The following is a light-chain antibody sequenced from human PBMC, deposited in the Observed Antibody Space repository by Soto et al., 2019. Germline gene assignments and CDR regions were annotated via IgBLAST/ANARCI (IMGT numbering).Light chain of an antibody. CDR1: GGDFGSSTY. Sequence: QSALIQPASVSGSPGQSLIISCTGTGGDFGSSTYVSWYQQHSDKAPKVVIYEVNKRPSGVSSRFSGAKSGSTASLTISGLQGVDEATYFCSSYTTTNSRVFGGGTKLTVL. J-gene: IGLJ3*02. CDR2: EVN. CDR3: SSYTTTNSRV. V-gene: IGLV2-14*01.